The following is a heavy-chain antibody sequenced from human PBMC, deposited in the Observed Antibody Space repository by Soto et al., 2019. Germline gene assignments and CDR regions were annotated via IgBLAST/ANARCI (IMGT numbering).Heavy chain of an antibody. D-gene: IGHD5-12*01. CDR1: GASISSGDYF. CDR2: IYDSGSS. CDR3: AREKGYISGPKNFDY. Sequence: SETLSLTCTVSGASISSGDYFWSRIRQSPGKGLEWIGYIYDSGSSYYNPSLKSRVTMSADTSKNQFSLKLRSVTAADTAVYYCAREKGYISGPKNFDYWGQGTLVTVSS. J-gene: IGHJ4*02. V-gene: IGHV4-30-4*01.